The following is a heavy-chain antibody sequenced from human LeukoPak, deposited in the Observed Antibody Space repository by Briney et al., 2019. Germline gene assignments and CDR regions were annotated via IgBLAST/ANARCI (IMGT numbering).Heavy chain of an antibody. CDR3: ARGSLRGNWFDP. V-gene: IGHV1-8*01. J-gene: IGHJ5*02. D-gene: IGHD3-10*01. CDR2: MNPNSGNT. Sequence: ASVKVSCKASGYTFTSYDINWVRQATGQGLEWMGWMNPNSGNTGYAQKFQGRVTMIRNTAITTAYMELSSLSSDDTAVYYCARGSLRGNWFDPWGQGTLVTVSS. CDR1: GYTFTSYD.